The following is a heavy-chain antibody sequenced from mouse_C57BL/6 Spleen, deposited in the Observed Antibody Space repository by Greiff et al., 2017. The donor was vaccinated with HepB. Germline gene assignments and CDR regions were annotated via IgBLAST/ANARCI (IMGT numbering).Heavy chain of an antibody. J-gene: IGHJ4*01. Sequence: EVQLQQSGGGLVKPGGSLKLSCAASGFTFSDYGMHWVRQAPEKGLEWVAYISSGSSTIYYADTVKGRFTISRDNAKNTLFLQMTSLRSEDTAMYYWARRDNYYGSSYYYAMDYWGQGTSVTVSS. CDR2: ISSGSSTI. CDR1: GFTFSDYG. V-gene: IGHV5-17*01. CDR3: ARRDNYYGSSYYYAMDY. D-gene: IGHD1-1*01.